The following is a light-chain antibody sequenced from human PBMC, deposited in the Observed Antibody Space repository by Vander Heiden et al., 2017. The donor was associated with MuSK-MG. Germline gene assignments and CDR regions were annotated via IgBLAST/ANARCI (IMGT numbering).Light chain of an antibody. V-gene: IGKV1-8*01. J-gene: IGKJ4*01. CDR3: QQDDSFPIT. Sequence: AIRMTQSPSSFSASTGDRVTITCRASQGISSYLAWYQQKPGKAPKLLIYAASTLQSGVPSSFSGSGSGTDFTLTISCLQSEDFATYYCQQDDSFPITFGRGTKVEIK. CDR1: QGISSY. CDR2: AAS.